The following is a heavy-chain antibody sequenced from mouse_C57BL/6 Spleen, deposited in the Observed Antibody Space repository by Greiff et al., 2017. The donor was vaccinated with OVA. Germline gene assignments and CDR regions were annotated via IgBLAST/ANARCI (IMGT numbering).Heavy chain of an antibody. J-gene: IGHJ4*01. Sequence: VQLQQSGPELVKPGASVKISCKASGYTFTDYYMNWVKQSHGKSLEWIGDINPNNGGTSYNQKFKGKATSTVDKSSSTAYMELRSLTSEDAAVYYCARYFVYGYSPYAMDYWGQGTSVTVSS. V-gene: IGHV1-26*01. CDR3: ARYFVYGYSPYAMDY. CDR2: INPNNGGT. D-gene: IGHD2-2*01. CDR1: GYTFTDYY.